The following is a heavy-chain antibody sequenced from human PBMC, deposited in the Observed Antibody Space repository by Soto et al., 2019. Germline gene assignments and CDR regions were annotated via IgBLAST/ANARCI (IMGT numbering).Heavy chain of an antibody. Sequence: GGSLRLSCAASGFTFDDYTMHWVRQAPGKGLEWVSLISWDGGSTYYADSVKGRFTISRDNSKNSLYLQMNSLRTEDTALYYCVVEATYFDYWGQGTLVTVSS. CDR1: GFTFDDYT. CDR3: VVEATYFDY. V-gene: IGHV3-43*01. J-gene: IGHJ4*02. CDR2: ISWDGGST.